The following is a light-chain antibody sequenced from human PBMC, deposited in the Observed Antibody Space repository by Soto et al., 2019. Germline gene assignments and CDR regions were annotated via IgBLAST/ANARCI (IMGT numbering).Light chain of an antibody. Sequence: QSVLTQPPSASGTPGQRVTISCSGSSSNSGSKTVNWYQQLPGTAPKLLIYSNNQRPSGVADRFSGSKSGTSASLAISGLQSEDEADYYCAAWDDSMNGVVFGGGTKLTVL. J-gene: IGLJ2*01. CDR2: SNN. CDR1: SSNSGSKT. CDR3: AAWDDSMNGVV. V-gene: IGLV1-44*01.